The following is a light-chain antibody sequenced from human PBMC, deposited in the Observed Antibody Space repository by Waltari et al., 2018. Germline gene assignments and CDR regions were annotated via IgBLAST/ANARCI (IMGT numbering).Light chain of an antibody. J-gene: IGKJ5*01. CDR3: QHYKTYSRSIT. Sequence: RAKQSISSWLAWYQQKPGKAPKLLIYKASTLESGVPSRFSGSGSGTEFTLTISSLQPDDFATYYCQHYKTYSRSITFGQGTRLEIQ. CDR1: QSISSW. V-gene: IGKV1-5*03. CDR2: KAS.